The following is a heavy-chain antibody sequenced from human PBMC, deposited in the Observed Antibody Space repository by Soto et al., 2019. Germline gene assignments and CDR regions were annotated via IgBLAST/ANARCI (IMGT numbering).Heavy chain of an antibody. CDR3: ARDRLVFRVVTPTNWFDP. V-gene: IGHV1-3*01. D-gene: IGHD2-21*02. J-gene: IGHJ5*02. Sequence: ASLKVSCKASGYTFTSYAMHWVRQAPGQRLEWMGWINAGNGNTKYSQKFQGRVTITRDTSASTAYMELSSLRSEDTAVYYCARDRLVFRVVTPTNWFDPWGQGTLVTVSS. CDR1: GYTFTSYA. CDR2: INAGNGNT.